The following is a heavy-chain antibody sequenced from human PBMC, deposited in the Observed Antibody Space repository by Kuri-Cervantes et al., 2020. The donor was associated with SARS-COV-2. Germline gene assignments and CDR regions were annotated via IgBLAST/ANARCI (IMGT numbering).Heavy chain of an antibody. CDR1: GFTFSSYG. CDR2: IRYDGSNK. V-gene: IGHV3-30*02. Sequence: GGSLRLSCAASGFTFSSYGMHWVRQAPGKGLEWVAFIRYDGSNKYYADSVKGRFTISRDNSKNTLYLQMNSLRAEDTAVYYCARGRVGYYDSSGYYLDPEDAFDIWGQGTMVTVSS. CDR3: ARGRVGYYDSSGYYLDPEDAFDI. D-gene: IGHD3-22*01. J-gene: IGHJ3*02.